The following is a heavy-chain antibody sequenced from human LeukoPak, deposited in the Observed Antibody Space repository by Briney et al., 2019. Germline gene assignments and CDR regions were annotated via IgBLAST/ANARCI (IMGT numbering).Heavy chain of an antibody. CDR2: INHSGSN. J-gene: IGHJ5*02. Sequence: SETLSLTCAVYGGSFSGYYWTWIRQPPGKGLEWIGEINHSGSNNYNPSLKSRVTILVDTSKNQFSLQLTSVTAADTAVYYCARDSVENWFDPWGQGTLVTVSS. V-gene: IGHV4-34*01. CDR3: ARDSVENWFDP. CDR1: GGSFSGYY.